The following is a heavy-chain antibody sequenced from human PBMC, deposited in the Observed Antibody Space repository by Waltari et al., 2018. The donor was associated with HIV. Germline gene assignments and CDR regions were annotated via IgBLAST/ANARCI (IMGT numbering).Heavy chain of an antibody. J-gene: IGHJ4*02. CDR3: ARALTNFGGF. CDR1: AFTFSSLS. CDR2: ISSGSSFI. V-gene: IGHV3-21*01. Sequence: EVQLVESGGGLVKPGGSLRLSGAGSAFTFSSLSMNWVRQAPGKGLEWVASISSGSSFIDYADSVKGRFTISRDNAKNSLYLQMKSLRVEDTALYYCARALTNFGGFWGQGTLVTVSS. D-gene: IGHD4-17*01.